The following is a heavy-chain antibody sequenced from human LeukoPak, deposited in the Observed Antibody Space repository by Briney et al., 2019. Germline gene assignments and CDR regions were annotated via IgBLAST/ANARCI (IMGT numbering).Heavy chain of an antibody. J-gene: IGHJ3*02. CDR3: ARGSGYVDAFDI. Sequence: SQTLSLTCAVSDVSISSGGYSWSWIRQPPGKGLEWIGYIYHSGSTYYNPSLKSRVTISVDRSKNQFSLKLSSVTAADTAVYYCARGSGYVDAFDIWGQGTMVTVSS. CDR2: IYHSGST. CDR1: DVSISSGGYS. V-gene: IGHV4-30-2*01. D-gene: IGHD6-25*01.